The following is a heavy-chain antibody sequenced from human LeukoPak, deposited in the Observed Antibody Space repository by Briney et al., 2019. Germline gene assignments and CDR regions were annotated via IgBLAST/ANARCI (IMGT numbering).Heavy chain of an antibody. V-gene: IGHV1-18*01. CDR1: GYTFTSYG. J-gene: IGHJ4*02. Sequence: GASVKVSCKASGYTFTSYGISWARQAPGQGLEWMGWISAYNGNTNYAQKLQGRVTMTTDTSTSTAYMELRSLRSDDTAVYYCARGGWGNYYDSSGYLYFDYWGQGTLVTVSS. D-gene: IGHD3-22*01. CDR2: ISAYNGNT. CDR3: ARGGWGNYYDSSGYLYFDY.